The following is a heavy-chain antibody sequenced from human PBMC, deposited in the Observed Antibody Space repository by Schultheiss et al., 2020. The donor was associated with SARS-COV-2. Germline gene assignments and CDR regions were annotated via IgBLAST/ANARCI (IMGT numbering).Heavy chain of an antibody. CDR3: ARDLGSPLNYYYGMDV. CDR2: INSGGST. V-gene: IGHV3-53*01. CDR1: GFTVSSNY. D-gene: IGHD2-15*01. J-gene: IGHJ6*02. Sequence: GGSPRLSCAASGFTVSSNYMSWVRQAPGKGLEWVSVINSGGSTYYADSVKGRFTISRDNAKNSLYLQMNSLRAEDTAVYYCARDLGSPLNYYYGMDVWGQGTTVTVSS.